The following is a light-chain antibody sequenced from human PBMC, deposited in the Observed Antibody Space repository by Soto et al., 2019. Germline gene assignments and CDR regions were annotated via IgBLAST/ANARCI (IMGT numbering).Light chain of an antibody. CDR2: GNT. CDR3: QSFDSSLNGWV. CDR1: SSNIGAGHD. J-gene: IGLJ3*02. Sequence: QSVLTQPPSVSGAPGQRVTISCTGSSSNIGAGHDGHWYQQVPGTAPKLLVSGNTNRPSGVPDRFSGSNSGTSASLAITGLQAEDEADYYCQSFDSSLNGWVFGGGTKLTVL. V-gene: IGLV1-40*01.